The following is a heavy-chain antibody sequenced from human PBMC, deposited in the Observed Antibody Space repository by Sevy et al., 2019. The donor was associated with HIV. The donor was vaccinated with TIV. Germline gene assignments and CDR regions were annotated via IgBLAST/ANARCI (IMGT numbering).Heavy chain of an antibody. V-gene: IGHV3-21*06. D-gene: IGHD3-10*01. CDR2: VSGSSNYI. CDR3: ARGPPDGSYDYFDY. CDR1: GFTFNNYN. Sequence: GESLKISCATSGFTFNNYNMNWVRQAPGKGLEWVSSVSGSSNYIYYAESVKGRFIISRDNTTNTLYLQMNSLRVDDTALYYCARGPPDGSYDYFDYWGQGTLVTVSS. J-gene: IGHJ4*02.